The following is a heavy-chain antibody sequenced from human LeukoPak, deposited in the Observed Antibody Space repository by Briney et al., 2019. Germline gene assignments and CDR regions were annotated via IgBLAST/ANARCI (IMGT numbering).Heavy chain of an antibody. CDR1: GGSISSYY. J-gene: IGHJ4*02. V-gene: IGHV4-59*01. CDR2: IYYSGST. CDR3: ARGSHTVWFGELLDY. Sequence: SETLSLTCTVSGGSISSYYWSWIRQPPGKGLEWIGYIYYSGSTNYNPSLKSRVTISVDTPKNQFSLKLSSVTAADTAVYYCARGSHTVWFGELLDYWGQGTLVTVSS. D-gene: IGHD3-10*01.